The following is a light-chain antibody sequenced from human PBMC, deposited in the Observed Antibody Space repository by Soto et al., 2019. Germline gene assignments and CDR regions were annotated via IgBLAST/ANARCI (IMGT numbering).Light chain of an antibody. V-gene: IGLV2-14*01. J-gene: IGLJ1*01. CDR2: DVS. CDR1: SSDVGAYNY. Sequence: QSVLTQPASVSGSPGQSITISCSGTSSDVGAYNYVSWYQQHPGKAPRVMIYDVSNRPSGVSNRFSGSKSGNTATLTISGLQAEDEADYYCSSYTSDNTYVFATGPKLTVL. CDR3: SSYTSDNTYV.